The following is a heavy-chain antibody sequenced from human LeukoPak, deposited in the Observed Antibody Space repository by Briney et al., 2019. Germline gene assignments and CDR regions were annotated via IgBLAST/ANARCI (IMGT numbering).Heavy chain of an antibody. V-gene: IGHV3-21*01. J-gene: IGHJ4*02. CDR2: ISSSSSYI. Sequence: PGGSLRLSCAASGFTFSSYSMNWVRQAPGKGLGWVSSISSSSSYIYYADSVKGRFTISRDNAKNSLYLQMNSLRAEDTAVYYCARDLGSRGDLSGYWGQGTLVTVSS. D-gene: IGHD2-21*02. CDR1: GFTFSSYS. CDR3: ARDLGSRGDLSGY.